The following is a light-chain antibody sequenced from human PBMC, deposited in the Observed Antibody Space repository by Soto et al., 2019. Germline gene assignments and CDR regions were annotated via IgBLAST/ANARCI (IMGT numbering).Light chain of an antibody. CDR2: GNS. CDR1: SSNIGAGYD. V-gene: IGLV1-40*01. CDR3: QSYASSLSGSV. J-gene: IGLJ7*01. Sequence: QSVLTQPPSVSGAPGQWVTISCTGSSSNIGAGYDVHWYQQLPGTAPKLIIYGNSNRPSGVPDRFSGSKSGTSASLAITGLQAEDEADYYCQSYASSLSGSVFGGGTQLTVL.